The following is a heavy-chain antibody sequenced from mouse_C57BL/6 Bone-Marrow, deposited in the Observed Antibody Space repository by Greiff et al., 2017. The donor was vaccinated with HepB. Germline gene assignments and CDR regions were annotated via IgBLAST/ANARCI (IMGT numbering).Heavy chain of an antibody. Sequence: EVQLQESGGGLVQPKGSLKLSCADSGFSFNTYAMNWVRQSPGKGLEWVARIRSKSNNYATYYADSVKDRFTISRDDSESMLYLQMNNLKTEDTAMYYCVRHDYYDAWFAYWGQGTLVTVSA. CDR3: VRHDYYDAWFAY. CDR1: GFSFNTYA. J-gene: IGHJ3*01. CDR2: IRSKSNNYAT. V-gene: IGHV10-1*01. D-gene: IGHD1-1*01.